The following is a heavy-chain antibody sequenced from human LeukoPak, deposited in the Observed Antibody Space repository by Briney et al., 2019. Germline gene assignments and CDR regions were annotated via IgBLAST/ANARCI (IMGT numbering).Heavy chain of an antibody. Sequence: GGSLRLSCAASGFTFSSYAMSWVRQAPGKGLEWVSAISGSGGSTYYADSVKGRFTISRDNSKNTLYLQMNSLRAEDTAIYYCATQREEYYFGSGSYPFDYWGQGTLVTVSS. V-gene: IGHV3-23*01. CDR2: ISGSGGST. CDR3: ATQREEYYFGSGSYPFDY. D-gene: IGHD3-10*01. CDR1: GFTFSSYA. J-gene: IGHJ4*02.